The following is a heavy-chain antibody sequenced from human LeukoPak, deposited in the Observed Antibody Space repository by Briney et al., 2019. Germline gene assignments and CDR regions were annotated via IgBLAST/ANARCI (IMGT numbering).Heavy chain of an antibody. CDR1: GGSISSSSYY. D-gene: IGHD4-23*01. CDR3: ARIRWYRGTVEDAFDI. CDR2: IYYSGST. J-gene: IGHJ3*02. V-gene: IGHV4-39*07. Sequence: PSETLSLTCTVSGGSISSSSYYWGWIRQPPGKGLEWIGSIYYSGSTYYNPSLKSRVTISVDTSKNQFSLKLSSVTAADTAVYYCARIRWYRGTVEDAFDIWGQGTMVTVSS.